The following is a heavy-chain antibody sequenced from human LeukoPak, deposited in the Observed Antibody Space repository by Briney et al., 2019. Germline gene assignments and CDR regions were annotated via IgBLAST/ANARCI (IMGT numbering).Heavy chain of an antibody. CDR1: GFTFSSYA. J-gene: IGHJ4*02. Sequence: GGSLRLSCAASGFTFSSYAMSWVRQAPGKGLEWVSAISGSGGSTYYADSVKGRFTISRDNSKNTLYLQMNSLRAEDTAVYYCAKGYSGPGITMIVVGDYYFDYWGQGTLVTVSS. V-gene: IGHV3-23*01. D-gene: IGHD3-22*01. CDR3: AKGYSGPGITMIVVGDYYFDY. CDR2: ISGSGGST.